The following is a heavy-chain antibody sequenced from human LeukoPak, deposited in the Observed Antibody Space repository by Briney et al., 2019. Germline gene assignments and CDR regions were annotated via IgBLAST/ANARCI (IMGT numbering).Heavy chain of an antibody. D-gene: IGHD3-10*01. CDR2: IYSGGST. V-gene: IGHV3-66*01. CDR1: GFTVSSNY. CDR3: ARDRDYGSGSFGFDP. Sequence: GGSLRLSCAASGFTVSSNYMSWVRQAPGKGLEWVSAIYSGGSTYYADSVKGRFTISRDNSKNTLYLQMNSLRAEDTAVYYCARDRDYGSGSFGFDPWGQGTLVTVSS. J-gene: IGHJ5*02.